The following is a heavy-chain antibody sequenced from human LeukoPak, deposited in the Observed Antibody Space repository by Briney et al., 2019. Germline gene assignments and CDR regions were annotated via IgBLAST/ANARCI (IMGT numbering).Heavy chain of an antibody. CDR3: ARGRPAVYDFWSGPPGYTLFDY. J-gene: IGHJ4*02. V-gene: IGHV1-2*02. CDR1: GYTFTGYY. CDR2: INPNSGGT. Sequence: GASVKVSCKASGYTFTGYYMHWVRQAPGQGLEWMGWINPNSGGTNYAQKFQGRVTMTRDTSISTAYMELSRLRSEDTAVYYCARGRPAVYDFWSGPPGYTLFDYWGQGTLVTVSS. D-gene: IGHD3-3*01.